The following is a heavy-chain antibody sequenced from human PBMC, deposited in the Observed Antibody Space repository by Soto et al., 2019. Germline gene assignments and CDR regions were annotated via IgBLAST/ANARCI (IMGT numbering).Heavy chain of an antibody. CDR2: MYPGDSDT. CDR1: GYDFNTNW. J-gene: IGHJ4*02. V-gene: IGHV5-51*01. CDR3: ARLPRDCNNTSCSYADH. D-gene: IGHD3-16*01. Sequence: PGESLKISCRGSGYDFNTNWFGWVRQLPGRCLEWVGIMYPGDSDTRYNPSLQGHVTLSVDVTVSTAFLQWRSLETSDTGMYFCARLPRDCNNTSCSYADHWGKGTQVTVS.